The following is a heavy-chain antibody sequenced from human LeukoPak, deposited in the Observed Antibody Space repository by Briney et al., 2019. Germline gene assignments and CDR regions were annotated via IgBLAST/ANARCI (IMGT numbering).Heavy chain of an antibody. Sequence: SGPTLVNPTQTLTLTCTFSGFSLSTSGMCVSWIRQPPGKALEWLARIDWDDDKYYSTSLKTRLTISKDTSKNQVVLTMTNMDPVDTATYYCARILRYCSGGSCYYFDYWGQGTQVTVSS. J-gene: IGHJ4*02. CDR2: IDWDDDK. V-gene: IGHV2-70*11. CDR1: GFSLSTSGMC. CDR3: ARILRYCSGGSCYYFDY. D-gene: IGHD2-15*01.